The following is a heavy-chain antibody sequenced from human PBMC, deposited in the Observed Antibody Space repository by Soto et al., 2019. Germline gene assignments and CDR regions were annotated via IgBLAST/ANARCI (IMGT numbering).Heavy chain of an antibody. CDR3: ARVAGRYDRYPSNSFYYYYGMDV. Sequence: GGSLRLSCAASGFTFSSYAMHWVRQAPGKGLEWVAVISYDGSNKYYADSVKGRFTISRDNSKNTLYLQMNSLRAEDTAVYYCARVAGRYDRYPSNSFYYYYGMDVWGQGTTVTVSS. CDR1: GFTFSSYA. D-gene: IGHD3-22*01. CDR2: ISYDGSNK. J-gene: IGHJ6*02. V-gene: IGHV3-30-3*01.